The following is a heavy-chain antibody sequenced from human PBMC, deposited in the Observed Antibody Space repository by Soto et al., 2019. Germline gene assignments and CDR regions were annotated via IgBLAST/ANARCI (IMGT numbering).Heavy chain of an antibody. Sequence: GGSLRLSCAASGFSFSSYAMSWVRQAPGKGLEWVSAISGSGGSTYYADSVKGRFTISRDNSKNTLYLQMNSLRAEDTVVYYCAKGITGTTGVFDYWGQGTLVTVSS. CDR1: GFSFSSYA. V-gene: IGHV3-23*01. CDR2: ISGSGGST. D-gene: IGHD1-20*01. J-gene: IGHJ4*02. CDR3: AKGITGTTGVFDY.